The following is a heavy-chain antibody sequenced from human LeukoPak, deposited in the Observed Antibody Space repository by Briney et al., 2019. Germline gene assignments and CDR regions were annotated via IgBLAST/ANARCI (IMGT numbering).Heavy chain of an antibody. CDR1: GFTVSDNY. CDR2: IDNGGST. D-gene: IGHD4-23*01. J-gene: IGHJ4*02. CDR3: ARDSYGGNSGYFDY. V-gene: IGHV3-66*01. Sequence: PGGSLRLSCAASGFTVSDNYMNWVRQPPGKGLEWVSVIDNGGSTYYADSVKGRFTISRDNSKNTLYLQMNSLRAEDTAVYYCARDSYGGNSGYFDYWGQGTLVTVSS.